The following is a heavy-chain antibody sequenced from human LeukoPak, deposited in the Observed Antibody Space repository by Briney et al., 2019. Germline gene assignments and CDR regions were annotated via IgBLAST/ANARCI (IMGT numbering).Heavy chain of an antibody. D-gene: IGHD2-2*01. V-gene: IGHV3-7*01. J-gene: IGHJ4*02. CDR1: GITFRKYW. Sequence: PGGSLRLSCEVSGITFRKYWMTWVRQAPGKGLEWVASINEDGSTELYVDSVKGRFIVSRDNAKNSLYLQVSSLRVDDTAIYYCTRDYANARDYWGQGILVTVSS. CDR3: TRDYANARDY. CDR2: INEDGSTE.